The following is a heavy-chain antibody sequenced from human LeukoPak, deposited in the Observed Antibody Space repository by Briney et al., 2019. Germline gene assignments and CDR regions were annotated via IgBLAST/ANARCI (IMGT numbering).Heavy chain of an antibody. CDR2: IYYSGST. J-gene: IGHJ4*02. CDR3: ARRAPYQHDYGDYVFTGFDY. Sequence: SETLSLTCTVSGGSISSYYWSWIRQPPGKGLEWIGYIYYSGSTNYNPSLKSRVTISVDTSKNQFSLKLSSVTAADTAVYYCARRAPYQHDYGDYVFTGFDYWGQGTLVTVSS. D-gene: IGHD4-17*01. CDR1: GGSISSYY. V-gene: IGHV4-59*08.